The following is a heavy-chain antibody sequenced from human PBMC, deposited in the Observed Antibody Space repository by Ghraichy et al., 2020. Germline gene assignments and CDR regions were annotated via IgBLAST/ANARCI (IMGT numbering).Heavy chain of an antibody. CDR2: ISSTSSTT. CDR3: ARYESYYYDSSGYYYAFDI. CDR1: GFTFSTYS. Sequence: GESLNISCAGSGFTFSTYSMNWVRQAPGKGLEWVSYISSTSSTTYYADSVKGRFTISRDNAKNSLYLQMNSLRDEDTAVYYRARYESYYYDSSGYYYAFDIWGQGTMVTVSS. D-gene: IGHD3-22*01. V-gene: IGHV3-48*02. J-gene: IGHJ3*02.